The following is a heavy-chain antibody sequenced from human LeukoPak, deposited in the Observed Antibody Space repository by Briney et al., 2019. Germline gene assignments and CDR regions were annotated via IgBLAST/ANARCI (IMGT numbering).Heavy chain of an antibody. D-gene: IGHD3-10*01. CDR3: ARVGGSGSHNWFDP. V-gene: IGHV1-18*04. CDR1: GYTFTSYG. Sequence: ASVKVSCKASGYTFTSYGMSWVRQAPGQGVEWMGWISAYNGNTNYAQKLQGRVTMTTDTSTSTAYMELRSLRSDDTAVYYCARVGGSGSHNWFDPWGQGTLVTVSS. CDR2: ISAYNGNT. J-gene: IGHJ5*02.